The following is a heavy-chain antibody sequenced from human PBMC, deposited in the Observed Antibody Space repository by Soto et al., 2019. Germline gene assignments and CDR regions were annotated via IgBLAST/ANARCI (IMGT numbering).Heavy chain of an antibody. J-gene: IGHJ6*02. D-gene: IGHD3-10*01. CDR2: IYPGDSDT. Sequence: PGESLKISCKGSGYSFTSYWIGWVRQMPGKGLEWMGIIYPGDSDTRYSPSFQGQVTISADKSISTAYLQWSSLKASDTAMYYCARLGGSNSGSGSYYYYYYGMDVWGQGTRVTVSS. V-gene: IGHV5-51*01. CDR1: GYSFTSYW. CDR3: ARLGGSNSGSGSYYYYYYGMDV.